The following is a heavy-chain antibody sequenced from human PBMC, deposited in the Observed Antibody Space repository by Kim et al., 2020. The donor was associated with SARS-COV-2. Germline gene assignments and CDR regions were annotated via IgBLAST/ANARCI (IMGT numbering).Heavy chain of an antibody. J-gene: IGHJ5*02. CDR3: ARAPHSSSWDDWFDP. V-gene: IGHV4-59*08. CDR1: GGSISSYY. D-gene: IGHD6-13*01. CDR2: IYYSGST. Sequence: SETLSLTCTVSGGSISSYYWSWIRQPPGKGLEWIGYIYYSGSTNYNPSLKSRVTISVDTSKNQFSLKLSSVTAADTAVYYCARAPHSSSWDDWFDPWGQGTLVTVSS.